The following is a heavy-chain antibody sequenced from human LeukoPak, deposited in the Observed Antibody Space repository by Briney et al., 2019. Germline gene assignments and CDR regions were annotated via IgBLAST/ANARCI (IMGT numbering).Heavy chain of an antibody. CDR3: AKHGNYDTSGFYYVHF. CDR2: INTDGGAT. D-gene: IGHD3-22*01. V-gene: IGHV3-23*01. J-gene: IGHJ4*02. CDR1: GFPFSNYA. Sequence: PGGSLRLSCAASGFPFSNYAMTWVRQAPGKGLEWVSSINTDGGATYYADSLKGRFTDSRGNSNNTLYLQMNGLRAEDTAVYYCAKHGNYDTSGFYYVHFWGQGTLVTVSS.